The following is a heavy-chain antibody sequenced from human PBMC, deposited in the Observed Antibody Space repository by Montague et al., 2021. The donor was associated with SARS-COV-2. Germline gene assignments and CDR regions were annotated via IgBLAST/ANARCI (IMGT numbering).Heavy chain of an antibody. J-gene: IGHJ4*02. CDR3: ARSYYDILTAYYTPFDY. CDR2: IDWDDDK. Sequence: VKPTQTLTLTCTFPGFSLSTGGMRASWIRQPPGKALEWLARIDWDDDKFYSTSLKPRLTISKDTSKNQVVLTMTNMDPVDTATYYCARSYYDILTAYYTPFDYWGQGTLVTVSS. V-gene: IGHV2-70*04. CDR1: GFSLSTGGMR. D-gene: IGHD3-9*01.